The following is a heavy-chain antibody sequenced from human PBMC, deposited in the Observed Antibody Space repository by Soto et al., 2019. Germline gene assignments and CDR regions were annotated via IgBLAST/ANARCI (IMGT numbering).Heavy chain of an antibody. V-gene: IGHV4-30-4*01. Sequence: PSETLSLTCTVSGGSISSGDYYWSWIRQPPGKGLEWIGYIYYSGSTYYNPSLKSRVTISVDTSKNQFSPKLSSVTAADTAVYYCARCPGPYYFDYWGQGTLVTVSS. CDR3: ARCPGPYYFDY. J-gene: IGHJ4*02. CDR2: IYYSGST. CDR1: GGSISSGDYY.